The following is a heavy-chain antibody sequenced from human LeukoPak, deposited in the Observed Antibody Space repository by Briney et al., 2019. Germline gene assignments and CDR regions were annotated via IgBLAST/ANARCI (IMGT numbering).Heavy chain of an antibody. CDR3: AKGGWYYYYYYMDV. CDR1: GFTFDDYA. Sequence: GGSLRLSCAASGFTFDDYAMHWVRQAPGKGLEWVSGISWNSGSIGYADSVKGRFTISRDNAKNSLYLQMNSLRAEDTAVYYCAKGGWYYYYYYMDVWGKGTTVTVSS. V-gene: IGHV3-9*01. CDR2: ISWNSGSI. D-gene: IGHD6-19*01. J-gene: IGHJ6*03.